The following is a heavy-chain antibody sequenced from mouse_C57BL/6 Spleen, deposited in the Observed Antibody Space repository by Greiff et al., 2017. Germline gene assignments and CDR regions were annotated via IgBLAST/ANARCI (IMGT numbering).Heavy chain of an antibody. CDR1: GYTFTSYW. Sequence: QVQLQQPGAELVRPGSSVKLSCKASGYTFTSYWMHWVKQRPIQGLEWNGNIDPSDSETHYNQKFKDKATLTVDKYSSTAYMQLSSLTSEDSAVFYCARHYYAPFAYWGQGTLVTVSA. CDR3: ARHYYAPFAY. J-gene: IGHJ3*01. CDR2: IDPSDSET. V-gene: IGHV1-52*01. D-gene: IGHD1-2*01.